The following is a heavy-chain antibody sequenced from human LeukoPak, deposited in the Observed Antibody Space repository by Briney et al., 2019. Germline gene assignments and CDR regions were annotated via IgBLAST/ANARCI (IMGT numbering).Heavy chain of an antibody. Sequence: SVKVSCKASGYTFTGYYMHWVRQAPGQGLEWMGRIIPILSISNYAQEFQGRVTITADKFTSTAHMELSSLRPEDTAVYYCAKESGRGYSGNLATFDIWGQGTMVTVSS. D-gene: IGHD1-26*01. CDR1: GYTFTGYY. CDR2: IIPILSIS. V-gene: IGHV1-69*04. J-gene: IGHJ3*02. CDR3: AKESGRGYSGNLATFDI.